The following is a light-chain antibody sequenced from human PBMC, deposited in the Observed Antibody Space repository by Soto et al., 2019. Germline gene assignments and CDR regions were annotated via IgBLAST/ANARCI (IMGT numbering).Light chain of an antibody. CDR2: EVS. CDR1: SSDVGGYNY. CDR3: SSYAGSNISV. Sequence: QSVLTQPPSASGSPGQSVTISCTGTSSDVGGYNYVSWYQQHPGKAPKLMIYEVSKRPSGVPDRFSGSKSGNTASLTVSGLQAEDEADYYCSSYAGSNISVFGGGTKVTVL. J-gene: IGLJ2*01. V-gene: IGLV2-8*01.